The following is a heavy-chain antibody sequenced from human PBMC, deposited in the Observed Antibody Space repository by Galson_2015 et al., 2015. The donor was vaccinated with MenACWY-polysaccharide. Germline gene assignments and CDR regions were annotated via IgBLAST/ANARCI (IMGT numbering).Heavy chain of an antibody. CDR2: ISSSSGTV. J-gene: IGHJ5*02. V-gene: IGHV3-48*02. D-gene: IGHD6-6*01. CDR3: ARRGLNSSSSGGLDH. CDR1: GFTFSSYS. Sequence: SLRLSCAVSGFTFSSYSMNWVRQAPGKGLEWLSYISSSSGTVYYADSVRGRFTISRDNAKNSLYLQMNRLRDEDTAIYYCARRGLNSSSSGGLDHWGQGTLVTVSS.